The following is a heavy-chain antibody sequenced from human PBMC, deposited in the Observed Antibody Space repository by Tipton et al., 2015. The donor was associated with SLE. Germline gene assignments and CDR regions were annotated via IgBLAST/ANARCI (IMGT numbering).Heavy chain of an antibody. CDR3: VEYPISPVLFRH. CDR1: GGSISSDGYY. CDR2: IYSSGSI. J-gene: IGHJ1*01. D-gene: IGHD6-6*01. Sequence: TLSLTCTVSGGSISSDGYYWSWIRQPAGKGLEWIGHIYSSGSIKYNPSLKSRVSISGDTSKNQFSLRLNSVTAADTAMYFCVEYPISPVLFRHWGQGTLVTMSS. V-gene: IGHV4-61*09.